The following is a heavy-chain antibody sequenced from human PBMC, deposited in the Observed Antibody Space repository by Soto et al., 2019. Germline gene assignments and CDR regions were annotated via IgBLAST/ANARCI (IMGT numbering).Heavy chain of an antibody. CDR2: IYSSGNT. D-gene: IGHD3-3*01. CDR3: ARGQRFSGWCDP. CDR1: GGTISGYY. V-gene: IGHV4-4*07. Sequence: SETLSLTCSVSGGTISGYYWTWIRQPAGKGLEWIGRIYSSGNTKYNPSLQSRVTMSLDTSNNQFSLRLTSLPAADTAVYYPARGQRFSGWCDPWGQGTLVTVAS. J-gene: IGHJ5*02.